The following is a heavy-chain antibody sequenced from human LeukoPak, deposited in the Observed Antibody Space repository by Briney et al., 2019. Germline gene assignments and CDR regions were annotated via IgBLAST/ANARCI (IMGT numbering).Heavy chain of an antibody. V-gene: IGHV1-2*02. CDR3: ARGGWYQLPPMYECSDY. CDR2: INPNSGGT. Sequence: ASVKVSCKASGYTFTGYYMHWVRQAPGQGLEWMGWINPNSGGTNYAQKFQGRVTMTRDTSTSTVYMELSSLRSGDTAVYYCARGGWYQLPPMYECSDYWGQGTLVTVSS. J-gene: IGHJ4*02. CDR1: GYTFTGYY. D-gene: IGHD2-2*01.